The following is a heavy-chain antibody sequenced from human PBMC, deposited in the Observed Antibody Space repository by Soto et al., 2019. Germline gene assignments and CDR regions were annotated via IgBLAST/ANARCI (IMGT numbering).Heavy chain of an antibody. CDR2: IDPSDSYT. J-gene: IGHJ6*02. CDR1: GYSFTSYW. V-gene: IGHV5-10-1*01. D-gene: IGHD2-8*01. Sequence: PGESLKISCKGSGYSFTSYWISWVRQMPGKGLEWMGRIDPSDSYTNHSPSFQGHVTISADKSISTAYLQWSSLKASDTAMYYCATQGHCTNGVCSWNYGMDVWGQGTTVTVSS. CDR3: ATQGHCTNGVCSWNYGMDV.